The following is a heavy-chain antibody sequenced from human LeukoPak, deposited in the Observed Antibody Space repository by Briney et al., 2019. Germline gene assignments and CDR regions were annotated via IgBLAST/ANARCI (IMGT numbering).Heavy chain of an antibody. D-gene: IGHD3-10*01. CDR3: ARHARFDDGFDY. V-gene: IGHV4-59*08. Sequence: PSETLSLTCTVSGGSISSYYWSWIRQPSGKGLEWIGYIYYSGSTNYNPSLKSRVTISVDTSKNQFSLKLSSVTAADTAVYYCARHARFDDGFDYWGQGTLVTVSS. J-gene: IGHJ4*02. CDR2: IYYSGST. CDR1: GGSISSYY.